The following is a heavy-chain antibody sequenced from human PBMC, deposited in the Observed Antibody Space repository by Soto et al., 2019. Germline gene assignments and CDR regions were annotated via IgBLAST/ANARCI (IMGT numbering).Heavy chain of an antibody. Sequence: QVQLVQSGAEVKKPGASVKVSCKASGYTFTSYDINWVRQATGQGLEWMGWMNPNSGNTGSAQKFQGRVTMTRDAFTRTAYMELSRLTSEDTAVYYFARDATKWGQGTLVTVSS. V-gene: IGHV1-8*01. CDR1: GYTFTSYD. CDR3: ARDATK. CDR2: MNPNSGNT. J-gene: IGHJ4*02.